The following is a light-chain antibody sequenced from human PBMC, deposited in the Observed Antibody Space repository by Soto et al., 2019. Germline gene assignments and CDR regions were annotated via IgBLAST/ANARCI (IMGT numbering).Light chain of an antibody. CDR2: LNSDGSH. CDR1: SGHSSYA. Sequence: QLVLTQSPSASASLGASVKLTCTLSSGHSSYAIAWHQQQPEKGPRYLMKLNSDGSHSKGDGIPDRFSGSSSGAERYLTISSLQSEDEDDYYCQTWGSGIPWVFGGGTQLTVL. CDR3: QTWGSGIPWV. J-gene: IGLJ3*02. V-gene: IGLV4-69*01.